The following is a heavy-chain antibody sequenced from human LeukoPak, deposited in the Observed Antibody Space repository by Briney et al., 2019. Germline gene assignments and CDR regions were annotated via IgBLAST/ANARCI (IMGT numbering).Heavy chain of an antibody. CDR3: ATEDYGGNSGFDY. J-gene: IGHJ4*02. D-gene: IGHD4-23*01. V-gene: IGHV3-21*01. Sequence: GGSLRLSCAASGFTFSSYSMNWARQAPGKGLEWVSSISSSSSYIYYADSVKGRFTISRDNAKNSLYLQMNSLRAEDTAVYYCATEDYGGNSGFDYWGQGTLVTVSS. CDR2: ISSSSSYI. CDR1: GFTFSSYS.